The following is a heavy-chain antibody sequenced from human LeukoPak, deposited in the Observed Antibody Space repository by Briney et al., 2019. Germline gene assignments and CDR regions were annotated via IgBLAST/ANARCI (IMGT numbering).Heavy chain of an antibody. CDR3: ARVDSTALPYYYYGRDV. V-gene: IGHV1-8*01. CDR2: MNPNSGNT. CDR1: GYTFSSYD. D-gene: IGHD3/OR15-3a*01. Sequence: ASVKVSCKASGYTFSSYDINCVRQATGQGLEWMGWMNPNSGNTGYAQKFQGRVTMTRNTSISTAYMELSSLRSEDTAVYYCARVDSTALPYYYYGRDVWGQGTTVTVSS. J-gene: IGHJ6*02.